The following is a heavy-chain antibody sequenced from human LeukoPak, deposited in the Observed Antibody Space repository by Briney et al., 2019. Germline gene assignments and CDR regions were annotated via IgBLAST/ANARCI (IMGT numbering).Heavy chain of an antibody. V-gene: IGHV3-48*03. CDR2: ISSSGSTI. Sequence: GGSLRLSCAASGFTFSSYEMNWVRQAPGKGLEWVSYISSSGSTIYYADSVKGRFTISRDNAKNSLYLQMNSLRAEDTAVYYCARDPRGYYYDRWNAFDIWGQGTMVTVSS. J-gene: IGHJ3*02. CDR3: ARDPRGYYYDRWNAFDI. D-gene: IGHD3-22*01. CDR1: GFTFSSYE.